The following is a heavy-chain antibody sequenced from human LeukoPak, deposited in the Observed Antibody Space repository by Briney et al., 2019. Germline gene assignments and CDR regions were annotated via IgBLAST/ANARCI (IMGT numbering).Heavy chain of an antibody. CDR1: GFTFSSYA. V-gene: IGHV3-30-3*01. Sequence: RSLRLSCAASGFTFSSYAMHWVRQAPGKGLEWVAVISYDGSNKYYADSVKGRFTISRDNSKNTLYLQMNSLRAEDTAVYYCARDESMVRGVIITPPYFDYWGQGTLVTVSS. D-gene: IGHD3-10*01. CDR2: ISYDGSNK. J-gene: IGHJ4*02. CDR3: ARDESMVRGVIITPPYFDY.